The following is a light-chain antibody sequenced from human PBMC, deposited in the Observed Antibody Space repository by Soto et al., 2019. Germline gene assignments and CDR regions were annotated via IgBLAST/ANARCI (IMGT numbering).Light chain of an antibody. CDR2: AAS. V-gene: IGKV1-39*01. Sequence: DIQMTQSPSSLSASVGDRVTITCRASQSISSYLNWYQQKPGKAPKLLIYAASSLQSGVPSSFSGSGSGTDFTLTISSLQPEDLANYYCQHSYSSPVVTFGGGTKVEIK. CDR1: QSISSY. CDR3: QHSYSSPVVT. J-gene: IGKJ4*01.